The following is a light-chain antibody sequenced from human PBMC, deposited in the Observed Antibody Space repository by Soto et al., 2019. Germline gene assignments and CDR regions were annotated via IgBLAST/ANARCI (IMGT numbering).Light chain of an antibody. CDR1: QSVPNSY. J-gene: IGKJ1*01. CDR3: QRYGTSTT. CDR2: GAS. V-gene: IGKV3-20*01. Sequence: EIVLTQSPGTLSLSPGERATLSCRASQSVPNSYLAWYQQKPGQAPRLRIYGASSRATGIPVRFSGSGSGTDFTLTISRLEPEDFAVYYCQRYGTSTTFGQGTKVEIK.